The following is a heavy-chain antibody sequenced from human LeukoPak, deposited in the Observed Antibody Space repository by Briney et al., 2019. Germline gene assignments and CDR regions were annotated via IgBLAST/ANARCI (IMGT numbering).Heavy chain of an antibody. J-gene: IGHJ5*02. CDR1: GASISSYY. Sequence: SETLSLTCTVSGASISSYYWSWIRQPPGKGLEWIGYIYYSGSTNYNPSLRSRVTISVDTSKNQFALKLSSVTAADTAVYYCARAFRMYALHNWFDPWGQGTLVTVSS. CDR2: IYYSGST. CDR3: ARAFRMYALHNWFDP. D-gene: IGHD2-8*01. V-gene: IGHV4-59*01.